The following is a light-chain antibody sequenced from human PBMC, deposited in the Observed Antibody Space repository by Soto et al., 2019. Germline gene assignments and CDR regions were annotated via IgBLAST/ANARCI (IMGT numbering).Light chain of an antibody. Sequence: EIVMTQSPATLSVSPGERATLSCRASQSVSSYLAWYQQKPGLPPRLLIYDASTRATGIPDRFSGRGSGTDFTLTISSLQSADFAVYYCQQYSNWPPLYTFGRGTKLEIK. CDR2: DAS. CDR3: QQYSNWPPLYT. CDR1: QSVSSY. V-gene: IGKV3-15*01. J-gene: IGKJ2*01.